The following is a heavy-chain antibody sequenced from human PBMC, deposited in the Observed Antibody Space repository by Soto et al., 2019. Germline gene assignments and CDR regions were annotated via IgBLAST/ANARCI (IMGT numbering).Heavy chain of an antibody. CDR2: ISYDGSNK. Sequence: PGGSLRLSCAATGFTFRSSALHWVRQAPGKGLEWVAVISYDGSNKYYADSVKGRFTISRDKSKNTLYLQRNSLRAEDTAVYYSARGYASLLYSYSPCVMDFSYHGTTVTLSS. CDR3: ARGYASLLYSYSPCVMDF. D-gene: IGHD3-10*01. CDR1: GFTFRSSA. V-gene: IGHV3-30-3*01. J-gene: IGHJ6*02.